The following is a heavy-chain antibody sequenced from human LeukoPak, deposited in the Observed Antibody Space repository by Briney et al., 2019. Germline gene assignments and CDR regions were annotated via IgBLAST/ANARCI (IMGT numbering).Heavy chain of an antibody. V-gene: IGHV4-4*07. CDR1: GGSISSYY. Sequence: SETLSLTCTVSGGSISSYYWSWIRQPAGKGLEWIGRIYTSGSTNYNPSLKSRVTMSVDTSKNQFSLKLSSVTAADTAVYYCASLDYGASLYYYYGMDVWGQGTTVTVSS. CDR2: IYTSGST. CDR3: ASLDYGASLYYYYGMDV. J-gene: IGHJ6*02. D-gene: IGHD4-17*01.